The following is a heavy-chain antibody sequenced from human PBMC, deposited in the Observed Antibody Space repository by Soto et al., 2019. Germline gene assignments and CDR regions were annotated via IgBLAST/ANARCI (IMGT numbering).Heavy chain of an antibody. V-gene: IGHV4-39*01. D-gene: IGHD2-2*01. CDR3: ATTAADCTSSSCYDFYY. Sequence: QLQLQESGPGLVKPSETLSLTCTVSGGFISSSSTYYWGWIRQPPGKGLEWIGSIYHSGNIYYSPSLNSRVMVSVDTSKNQFSLRLSSVTAADTAVYYCATTAADCTSSSCYDFYYWGQGTLVTVSP. CDR1: GGFISSSSTYY. CDR2: IYHSGNI. J-gene: IGHJ4*02.